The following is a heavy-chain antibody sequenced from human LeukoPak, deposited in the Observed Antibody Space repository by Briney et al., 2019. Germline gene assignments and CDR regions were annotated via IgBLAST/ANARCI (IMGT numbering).Heavy chain of an antibody. V-gene: IGHV3-30*02. CDR2: IRYDGSQK. Sequence: AGGSLRLSCAASGFTFSSYGMHWVRRAPGKGLEWMTFIRYDGSQKYYADSVKGRFTISRDDSKNTLSLQMNNLRAEDTAVYYCALGYNFGYQYFDFWGQGTLVTVSS. CDR3: ALGYNFGYQYFDF. D-gene: IGHD5-18*01. CDR1: GFTFSSYG. J-gene: IGHJ4*02.